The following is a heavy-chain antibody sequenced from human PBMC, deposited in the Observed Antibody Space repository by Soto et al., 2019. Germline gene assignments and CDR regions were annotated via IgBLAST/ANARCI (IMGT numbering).Heavy chain of an antibody. CDR2: ILYDGSNT. D-gene: IGHD2-15*01. Sequence: QLHLVESGGGVVQPGRSLRLSCAASGLPFSRYGMHWVRQAPGKGLEWVALILYDGSNTYYVDSVRGRFTISRDNSKNTLFLQMNNVRAEDTAVYYCAKGEMAAATYRGFYYYYAMDVWGQGTTVTVSS. CDR3: AKGEMAAATYRGFYYYYAMDV. CDR1: GLPFSRYG. J-gene: IGHJ6*02. V-gene: IGHV3-30*18.